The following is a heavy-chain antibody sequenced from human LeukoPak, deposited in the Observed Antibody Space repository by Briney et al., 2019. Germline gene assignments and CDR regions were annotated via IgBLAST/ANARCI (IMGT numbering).Heavy chain of an antibody. CDR2: ISYDGTNK. D-gene: IGHD3-3*01. CDR1: GFTFSSYG. V-gene: IGHV3-30*18. Sequence: SGGSLRLFCAASGFTFSSYGMHWVRQAPGKGLEWVAVISYDGTNKYYADSVRGRFTISGDNSKNTLYLQMNSLRAEDTAVYYCAKSTLYDFWSGYSYYFDDWGQGTLVTVSS. J-gene: IGHJ4*02. CDR3: AKSTLYDFWSGYSYYFDD.